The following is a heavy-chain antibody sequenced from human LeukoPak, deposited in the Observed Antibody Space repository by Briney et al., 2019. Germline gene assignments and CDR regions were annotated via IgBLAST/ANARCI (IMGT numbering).Heavy chain of an antibody. V-gene: IGHV3-15*01. CDR2: IKSKTGGGTT. J-gene: IGHJ4*02. Sequence: GGSLRLSCAASGFTVSSDYMSWVRQAPGKGLEWVGRIKSKTGGGTTDYAAPVKGRFTISRDDSKNTLYLQMNSLRAEDTAVYYCARSSSAYYYEFDYWGQGTLVTVSS. CDR1: GFTVSSDY. CDR3: ARSSSAYYYEFDY. D-gene: IGHD3-22*01.